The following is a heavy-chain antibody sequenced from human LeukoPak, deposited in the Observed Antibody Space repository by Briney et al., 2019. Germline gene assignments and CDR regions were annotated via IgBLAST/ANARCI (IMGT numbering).Heavy chain of an antibody. V-gene: IGHV3-23*01. Sequence: PGGSLRLSCAASGFTFSSYAMSWVRQAPGKGLEWVSATSGSGGSTYYADSVKGRFTISRDNSKNTLYLQMNSLRAEDTAVYYCAGYYDILTGYYYFDYWGQGTLVTVSS. D-gene: IGHD3-9*01. CDR1: GFTFSSYA. CDR3: AGYYDILTGYYYFDY. J-gene: IGHJ4*02. CDR2: TSGSGGST.